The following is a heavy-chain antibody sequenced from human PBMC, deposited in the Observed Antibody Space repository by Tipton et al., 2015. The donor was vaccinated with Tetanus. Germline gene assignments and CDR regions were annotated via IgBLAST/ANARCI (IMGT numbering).Heavy chain of an antibody. J-gene: IGHJ5*02. CDR2: ISASGST. CDR3: ARDRGDTGTVNWFDP. CDR1: GGSLRSGDHY. Sequence: TLSLTCTVSGGSLRSGDHYWSWIRQPPGKGLEWLAYISASGSTNSNYSLKSRITISRDTSKNQFSLRLGSVTAADTAVYYCARDRGDTGTVNWFDPWGQGTLVTVSS. V-gene: IGHV4-61*08. D-gene: IGHD1-1*01.